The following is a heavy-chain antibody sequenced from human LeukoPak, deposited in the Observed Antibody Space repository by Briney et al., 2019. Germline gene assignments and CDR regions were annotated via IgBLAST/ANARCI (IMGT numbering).Heavy chain of an antibody. V-gene: IGHV3-23*01. J-gene: IGHJ3*02. CDR3: AKALTRWAFDI. CDR2: MSLSTNGK. D-gene: IGHD3-16*01. Sequence: GGSLRLSCAASGFTISSNDMSWVRQAPGKGLEWVSSMSLSTNGKTYADSVKGRFTISTDNAKNTLYLQMESLRAEDTAIYYCAKALTRWAFDIWGQGTTVTVSS. CDR1: GFTISSND.